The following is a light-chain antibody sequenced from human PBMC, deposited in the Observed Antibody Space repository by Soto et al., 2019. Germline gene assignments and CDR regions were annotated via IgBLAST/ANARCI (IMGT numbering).Light chain of an antibody. J-gene: IGLJ2*01. V-gene: IGLV2-14*01. CDR3: SSYTSSSTLL. CDR2: EVS. Sequence: QSALTQPASVSGSPGQSITISCTGTSRDVGGYNYVSWYQQHPGKAPKLMIYEVSNRPSGVSNRFSGSKSGNTASLTISGLQAEDEADYYCSSYTSSSTLLVGGGTKVTVL. CDR1: SRDVGGYNY.